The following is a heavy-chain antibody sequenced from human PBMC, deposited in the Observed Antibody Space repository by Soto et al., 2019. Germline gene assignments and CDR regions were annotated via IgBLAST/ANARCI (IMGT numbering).Heavy chain of an antibody. Sequence: GGSLRLSCTASGFTFGDYAMSWFRQAPGKGLEWVGFIRSKAYGGTTEYAASVKGRFTISRDDSKSIAYLQMNSLKTEDTAVYYCTRGRETPSLRYFDWSITYNWFDPWGQGTLVTVSS. J-gene: IGHJ5*02. CDR2: IRSKAYGGTT. CDR1: GFTFGDYA. CDR3: TRGRETPSLRYFDWSITYNWFDP. V-gene: IGHV3-49*03. D-gene: IGHD3-9*01.